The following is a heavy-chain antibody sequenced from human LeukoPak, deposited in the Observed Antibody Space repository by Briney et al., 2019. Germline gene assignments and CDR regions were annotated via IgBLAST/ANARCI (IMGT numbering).Heavy chain of an antibody. J-gene: IGHJ4*02. CDR2: ISYDGSNK. CDR1: GFTFSRYG. V-gene: IGHV3-30*04. D-gene: IGHD3-9*01. Sequence: GGSLRLSCAASGFTFSRYGMHWVRQAPGKGLEWVTAISYDGSNKYYADSVKGRFTISRDNSKNTLYLQMNSLRAEDTAVYYCARQRGDILTGYYMPRGFDYWGQGTLVTVSS. CDR3: ARQRGDILTGYYMPRGFDY.